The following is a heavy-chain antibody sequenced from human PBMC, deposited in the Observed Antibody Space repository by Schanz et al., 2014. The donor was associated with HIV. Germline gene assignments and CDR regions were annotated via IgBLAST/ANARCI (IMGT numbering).Heavy chain of an antibody. V-gene: IGHV3-30*03. CDR2: ISYDGSNK. CDR1: GFTFSTYG. D-gene: IGHD4-17*01. J-gene: IGHJ4*02. Sequence: QVQLVESGGGVVQPGRSLRLSCAASGFTFSTYGMHWVRQGPGKGLEWVAFISYDGSNKYYADSVKGRFTISRDNSKNTLYLQMNSLRGEDTAVYYCATAAVTDYSDNWGQGTLVTVSS. CDR3: ATAAVTDYSDN.